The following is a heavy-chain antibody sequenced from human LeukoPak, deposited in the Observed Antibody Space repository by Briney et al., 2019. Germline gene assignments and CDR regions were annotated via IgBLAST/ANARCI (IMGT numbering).Heavy chain of an antibody. V-gene: IGHV1-2*02. Sequence: ASVKVSCKASGYTFSDYYMHWVRQAPGQGLEWMGWINPNSGGTNYAQKFQGRVTMTRDTSISTAYMELSRLRSDDTAVYYCARDPAEWELLPPFDYWGQGTLVTVSS. CDR2: INPNSGGT. CDR3: ARDPAEWELLPPFDY. J-gene: IGHJ4*02. CDR1: GYTFSDYY. D-gene: IGHD1-26*01.